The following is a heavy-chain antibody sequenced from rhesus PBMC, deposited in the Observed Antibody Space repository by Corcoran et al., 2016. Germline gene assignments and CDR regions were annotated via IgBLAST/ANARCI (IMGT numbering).Heavy chain of an antibody. CDR1: GGSISGGSD. Sequence: QVQLQESGPGLVKPSETLSLTCAVSGGSISGGSDWSWIRQPPGKGLEWIGYIYGSSGSTNYNPSRKKRVTISKDTSKNQCSLKLSSVTAADTAVYYCARRSSGWSIFDYWGQGVLVTVSS. D-gene: IGHD6S26*01. V-gene: IGHV4-76*01. J-gene: IGHJ4*01. CDR2: IYGSSGST. CDR3: ARRSSGWSIFDY.